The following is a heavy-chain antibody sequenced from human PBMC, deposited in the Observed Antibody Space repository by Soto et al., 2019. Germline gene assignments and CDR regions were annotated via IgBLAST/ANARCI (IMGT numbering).Heavy chain of an antibody. V-gene: IGHV4-39*01. CDR2: IYYSGST. D-gene: IGHD3-9*01. CDR3: ARGEPFDYDILTGYWRTELVWFDP. CDR1: GGSISSSSYY. Sequence: SETLSLTCTVSGGSISSSSYYWGWIRQPPGKGLEWIGSIYYSGSTYYNPSLKSRVTISVDTSKNQFSLKLSSVTAADTAVYYCARGEPFDYDILTGYWRTELVWFDPWGQGTLVTVS. J-gene: IGHJ5*02.